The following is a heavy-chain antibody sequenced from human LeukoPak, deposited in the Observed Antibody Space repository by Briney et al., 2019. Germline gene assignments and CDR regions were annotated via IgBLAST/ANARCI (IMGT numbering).Heavy chain of an antibody. CDR1: GGSISSSSYY. CDR3: ARSLYGSGSYFSDY. J-gene: IGHJ4*02. CDR2: IYYSGST. Sequence: SSETLSLTCTVSGGSISSSSYYWGWIRQPPGKGLEWIGSIYYSGSTYYNPSLKSRVTISVDTSKNQFSLKLSSVTAADTAVYYCARSLYGSGSYFSDYWGQGTLVTVSS. D-gene: IGHD3-10*01. V-gene: IGHV4-39*07.